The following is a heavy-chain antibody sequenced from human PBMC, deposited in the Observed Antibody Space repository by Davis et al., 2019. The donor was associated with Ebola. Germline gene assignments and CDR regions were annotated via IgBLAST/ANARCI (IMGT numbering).Heavy chain of an antibody. D-gene: IGHD2-2*01. Sequence: GESLKISCAASGFTFSSYSMNWVRQAPGKGLEWVSYISSSSSTIYYADSVKGRFTISRDNAKNSLYLQMNSLRDEDTAVYYCARDLVYCSSTSCFYNWFDPWGQGTLVTVSS. CDR3: ARDLVYCSSTSCFYNWFDP. CDR1: GFTFSSYS. CDR2: ISSSSSTI. J-gene: IGHJ5*02. V-gene: IGHV3-48*02.